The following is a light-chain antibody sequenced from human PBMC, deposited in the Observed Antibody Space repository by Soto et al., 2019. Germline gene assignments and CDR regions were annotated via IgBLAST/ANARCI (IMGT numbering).Light chain of an antibody. V-gene: IGKV1-5*01. CDR1: QSISSW. CDR3: QQYNSYIT. CDR2: DAS. J-gene: IGKJ5*01. Sequence: DIQMTQSPSSLSASVGDRVTITCRASQSISSWLAWYQQKPGKAPKLLIYDASSLESGVPPRFSGSGSGTEFTLTISSLQPDDFATYYCQQYNSYITFGQGTRLEIK.